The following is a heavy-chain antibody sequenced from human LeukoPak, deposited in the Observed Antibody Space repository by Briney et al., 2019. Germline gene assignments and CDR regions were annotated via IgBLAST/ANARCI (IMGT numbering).Heavy chain of an antibody. J-gene: IGHJ6*02. CDR1: GYTFTGYY. V-gene: IGHV1-2*04. CDR3: ARDVVGTTMVRGVIGYYYYGMDV. Sequence: GASVKVSCKASGYTFTGYYMHWVRQAPGQGLEWMGWINPNSGGTNYAQKFQGWVTMTRDTSISTAYMELSRLRSDDTAVYYCARDVVGTTMVRGVIGYYYYGMDVWGQGTTVTVSS. CDR2: INPNSGGT. D-gene: IGHD3-10*01.